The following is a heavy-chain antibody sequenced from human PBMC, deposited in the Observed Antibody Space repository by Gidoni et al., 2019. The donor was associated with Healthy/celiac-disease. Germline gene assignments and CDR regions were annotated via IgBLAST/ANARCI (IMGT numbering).Heavy chain of an antibody. CDR1: GFTFSSYA. Sequence: EVQLLESGGGLVQPGGSLRCSCAAFGFTFSSYAMSWVRQAPGKGLEWVSAISGSGGSTYYADSVKGRFTISRDNSKNTLYLQMNSLRAEDTAVYYCAKLRVPYPSHCTPDYWGQGTLVTVSS. D-gene: IGHD2-8*01. CDR2: ISGSGGST. CDR3: AKLRVPYPSHCTPDY. J-gene: IGHJ4*02. V-gene: IGHV3-23*01.